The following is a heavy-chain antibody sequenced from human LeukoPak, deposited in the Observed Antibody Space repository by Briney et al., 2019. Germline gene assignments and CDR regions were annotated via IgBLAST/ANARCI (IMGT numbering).Heavy chain of an antibody. J-gene: IGHJ4*02. CDR2: IIPIFGTA. Sequence: ASVKVSCKASGGTFSSYAISWVRQAPGQGLEWMGGIIPIFGTANYAQKFQGRVTITADESTSTAYMELSSLRSDDTAVYYCARGWGYGDYAGYFDYWGQGTLVTVSS. V-gene: IGHV1-69*13. CDR3: ARGWGYGDYAGYFDY. CDR1: GGTFSSYA. D-gene: IGHD4-17*01.